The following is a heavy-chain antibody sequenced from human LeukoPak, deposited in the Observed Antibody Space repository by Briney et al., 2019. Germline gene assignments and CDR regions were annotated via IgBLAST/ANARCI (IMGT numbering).Heavy chain of an antibody. Sequence: GGSLRLSCVASGFTFSSYTINWVRQTPGKGLEWVSSISGSSYYIYYADSVRGRFTISRDNAENSVYLQMNSLRAEDTAVYYCARDPHATNYFDYWGQGTLVTVSS. V-gene: IGHV3-21*01. J-gene: IGHJ4*02. CDR3: ARDPHATNYFDY. CDR1: GFTFSSYT. D-gene: IGHD1/OR15-1a*01. CDR2: ISGSSYYI.